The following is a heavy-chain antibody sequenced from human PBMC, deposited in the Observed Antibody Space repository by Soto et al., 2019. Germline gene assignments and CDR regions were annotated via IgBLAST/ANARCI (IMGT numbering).Heavy chain of an antibody. CDR3: ARGPTIFGVGVDAFDI. CDR2: ISGSGDFT. D-gene: IGHD3-3*01. V-gene: IGHV3-23*01. Sequence: EVQMLESGGGLVQPGGSLRLSCAASGFTLSSYALSWVRQAPGKGLEWVSGISGSGDFTFDADSVRGRFTISRDNSMNTLDLHMTSLRVEDTAVYYCARGPTIFGVGVDAFDIWGQGTMATVSS. J-gene: IGHJ3*02. CDR1: GFTLSSYA.